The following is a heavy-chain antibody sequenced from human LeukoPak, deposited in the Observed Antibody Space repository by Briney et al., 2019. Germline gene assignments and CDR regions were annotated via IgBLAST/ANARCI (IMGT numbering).Heavy chain of an antibody. Sequence: EASVKVSCKASGGTFSSYAISWVRQAPGQGLEWMGRIIPIFGTANYAQKFQGRATITADKSTSTAYMELSSLRSEDTAVYYCARDEGYYDSSGYAEHCMDVWGKGTTVTVSS. D-gene: IGHD3-22*01. CDR2: IIPIFGTA. J-gene: IGHJ6*03. V-gene: IGHV1-69*06. CDR1: GGTFSSYA. CDR3: ARDEGYYDSSGYAEHCMDV.